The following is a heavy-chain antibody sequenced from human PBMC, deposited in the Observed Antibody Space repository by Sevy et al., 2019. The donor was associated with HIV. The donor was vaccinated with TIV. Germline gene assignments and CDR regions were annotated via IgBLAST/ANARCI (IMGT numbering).Heavy chain of an antibody. Sequence: GGSLRLSCAASGFTFCNAWMSWVRQAPGKGLEWVGRFKSKTDGGTTDYAAPVKGRFTISRADSKNTLYLQMNSLKTEDTAVYYCTTVAQFTAFDIWGQGTMVTVSS. CDR1: GFTFCNAW. CDR3: TTVAQFTAFDI. V-gene: IGHV3-15*01. J-gene: IGHJ3*02. CDR2: FKSKTDGGTT.